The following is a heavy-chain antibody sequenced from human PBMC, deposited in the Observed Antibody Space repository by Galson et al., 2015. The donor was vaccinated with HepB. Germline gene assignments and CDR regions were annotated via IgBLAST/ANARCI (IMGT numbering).Heavy chain of an antibody. CDR1: GFTFSNYP. CDR2: ISDDGSNK. V-gene: IGHV3-30-3*01. Sequence: SLRLSCAASGFTFSNYPMHWVCQAPGKGLEWVAVISDDGSNKNYADSVKGRFTISRDNSKNTLYLQMNSLRAEDTAVYFCARDNLGYCTNGLCYTYYYYGMDVWGQGTTVTVSS. CDR3: ARDNLGYCTNGLCYTYYYYGMDV. J-gene: IGHJ6*02. D-gene: IGHD2-8*01.